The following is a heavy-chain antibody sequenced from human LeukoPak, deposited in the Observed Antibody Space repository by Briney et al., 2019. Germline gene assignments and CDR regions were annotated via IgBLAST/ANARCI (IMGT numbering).Heavy chain of an antibody. CDR3: ARDLSGAGTGGSDY. J-gene: IGHJ4*02. V-gene: IGHV4-34*01. CDR2: INHSGST. Sequence: KPSETLSLTCAVCGGSFSGYYWSWIRQPPGKGLEWIGEINHSGSTNYNPSLKSRVTISVDTSKNQFSLKLSSVTAADTAVYYCARDLSGAGTGGSDYWGQGTLVTVSS. CDR1: GGSFSGYY. D-gene: IGHD6-19*01.